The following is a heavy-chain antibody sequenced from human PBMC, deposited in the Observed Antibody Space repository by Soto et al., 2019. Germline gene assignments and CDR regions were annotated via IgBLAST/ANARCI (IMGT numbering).Heavy chain of an antibody. D-gene: IGHD4-17*01. CDR1: GGSFSGYY. Sequence: PSETLSLTCAVYGGSFSGYYWSWIRQPPGKGLEWIGEINHSGSTNYNPSLKSRVTISVDTSKNQFSLKLSSVTAADTAVYYCARDGPIYGDYVISKERFYYYYMDVWGKGTTVTVSS. CDR2: INHSGST. J-gene: IGHJ6*03. V-gene: IGHV4-34*01. CDR3: ARDGPIYGDYVISKERFYYYYMDV.